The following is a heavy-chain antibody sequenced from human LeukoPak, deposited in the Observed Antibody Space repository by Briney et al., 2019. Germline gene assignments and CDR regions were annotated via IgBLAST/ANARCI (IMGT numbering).Heavy chain of an antibody. V-gene: IGHV3-21*01. D-gene: IGHD6-13*01. CDR2: ISSSSSYI. Sequence: GGSLRLSCAASGFTFSSYSMNWVRQAPGKGLEWVSSISSSSSYIYYADSVKGRFTISRDNAKNSLYLQMNSLRAEDTAVYYCARDLTSGYSNSWYSGMDYWGQGTLVTVSS. CDR3: ARDLTSGYSNSWYSGMDY. CDR1: GFTFSSYS. J-gene: IGHJ4*02.